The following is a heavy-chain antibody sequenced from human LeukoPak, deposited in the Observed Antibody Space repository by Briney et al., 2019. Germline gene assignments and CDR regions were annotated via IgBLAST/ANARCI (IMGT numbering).Heavy chain of an antibody. J-gene: IGHJ4*02. V-gene: IGHV4-30-4*01. CDR3: ARVREDYGGNGDYFDY. D-gene: IGHD4-23*01. CDR1: GGSISSGDYY. CDR2: IYYSGST. Sequence: SQTLSLTCTVSGGSISSGDYYWSWIRQPPGKGLEWIGYIYYSGSTYYNPSLKSRVTISVDTSKNQFSLKLSSVTAADTAVYYCARVREDYGGNGDYFDYWGQGTLVTVSS.